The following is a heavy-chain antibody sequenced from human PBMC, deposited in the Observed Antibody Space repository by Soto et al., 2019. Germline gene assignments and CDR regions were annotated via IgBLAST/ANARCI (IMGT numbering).Heavy chain of an antibody. V-gene: IGHV4-34*01. D-gene: IGHD3-22*01. Sequence: QVQLQQWGAGLLKPSETLSLTCAVYGGSFSGCYWSWIRQPPGKGLEWIGEINHSGSTNYNPSLRSRVTISVDTSKNQFSLKLSSVTAADTAVYYCARTYYYDSSGYPDYWVQGTLVTVSS. CDR1: GGSFSGCY. CDR3: ARTYYYDSSGYPDY. J-gene: IGHJ4*02. CDR2: INHSGST.